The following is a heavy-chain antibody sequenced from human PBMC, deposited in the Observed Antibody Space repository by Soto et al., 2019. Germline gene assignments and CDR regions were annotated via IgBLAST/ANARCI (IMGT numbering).Heavy chain of an antibody. CDR1: GYIFTSYA. CDR3: ARGNTEPADY. V-gene: IGHV1-3*01. CDR2: INAGNGNT. J-gene: IGHJ4*02. Sequence: RASVKVSCKASGYIFTSYAMHWVRQAPGQRPEWMGWINAGNGNTKYAQNLLDRVTFTRDTSASTVHMELSSLRSEDTAVYYCARGNTEPADYWGQGTLVTVCS.